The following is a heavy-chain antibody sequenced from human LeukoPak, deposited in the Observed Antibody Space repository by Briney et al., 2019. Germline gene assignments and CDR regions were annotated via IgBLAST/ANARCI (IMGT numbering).Heavy chain of an antibody. Sequence: KSSETLSLTCTVSAGSVSNGNYYWSWLRQPPGKALEWIGYIYYTGTTYYIPSLEGRVTISVDTSKNQFSVKLNSVTAADTAVYYCATSGYLTPLDYWGQGTLVTVSS. CDR3: ATSGYLTPLDY. V-gene: IGHV4-61*01. CDR2: IYYTGTT. CDR1: AGSVSNGNYY. D-gene: IGHD3-16*02. J-gene: IGHJ4*02.